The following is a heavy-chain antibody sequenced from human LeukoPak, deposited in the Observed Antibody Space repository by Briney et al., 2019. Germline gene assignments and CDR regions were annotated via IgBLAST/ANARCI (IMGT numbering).Heavy chain of an antibody. CDR3: ARYYCRSTSCLHFDY. D-gene: IGHD2-2*01. V-gene: IGHV4-39*02. CDR1: CGSISSSPYY. CDR2: VYYSGST. Sequence: PAETLSLTCTVSCGSISSSPYYWGWIRQPPGKGLEWIGSVYYSGSTSYNPPLKSRVTISVDTSKNHSSLKLSSVTAADTAVYYCARYYCRSTSCLHFDYWGQGTLVTVSS. J-gene: IGHJ4*02.